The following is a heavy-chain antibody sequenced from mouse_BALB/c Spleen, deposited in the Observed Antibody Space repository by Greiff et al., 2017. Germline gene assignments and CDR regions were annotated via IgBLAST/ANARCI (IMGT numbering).Heavy chain of an antibody. V-gene: IGHV2-2*02. CDR2: IWSGGST. J-gene: IGHJ4*01. Sequence: VQLVESGPGLVQPSQSLSITCTVSGFSLTSYGVHWVRQSPGKGLEWLGVIWSGGSTDYNAAFISRLSISKDNSKSQVFFKMNSLQANDTAIYYCARTDTTVGSHYAMDYWGQGTSVTVSS. CDR1: GFSLTSYG. D-gene: IGHD1-1*01. CDR3: ARTDTTVGSHYAMDY.